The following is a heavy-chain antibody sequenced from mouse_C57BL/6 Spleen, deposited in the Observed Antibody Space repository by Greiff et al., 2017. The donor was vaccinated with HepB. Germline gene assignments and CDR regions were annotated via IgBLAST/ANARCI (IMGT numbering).Heavy chain of an antibody. CDR1: GYTFTDYE. D-gene: IGHD1-1*01. Sequence: LKESGAELVRPGASVTLSCKASGYTFTDYEMHWVKQTPVHGLEWIGAIDPETGGTAYNQKFKGKAILTADKSSSTAYMELRSLTSEDSAVYYCTRDYGSLYFDYWGQGTTLTVSS. J-gene: IGHJ2*01. CDR2: IDPETGGT. CDR3: TRDYGSLYFDY. V-gene: IGHV1-15*01.